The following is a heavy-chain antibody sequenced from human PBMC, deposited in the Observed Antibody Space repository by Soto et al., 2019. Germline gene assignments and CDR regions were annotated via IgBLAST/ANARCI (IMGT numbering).Heavy chain of an antibody. CDR1: GFTFSSYG. CDR2: ISYDGSNK. Sequence: VQLVESGGGVVQPGRSLRLSCAASGFTFSSYGMHWVRQAPGKGLEWVAVISYDGSNKYYADSVKGRFTISRDNSKNTLYLQMNSLRAEDTAVYYCAKDRKGGSGRLPHWFDPWGQGTLVTVSS. J-gene: IGHJ5*02. CDR3: AKDRKGGSGRLPHWFDP. D-gene: IGHD3-10*01. V-gene: IGHV3-30*18.